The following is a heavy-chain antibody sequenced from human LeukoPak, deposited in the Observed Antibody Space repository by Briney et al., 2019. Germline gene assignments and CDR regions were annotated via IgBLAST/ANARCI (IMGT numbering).Heavy chain of an antibody. CDR3: ARDRVYDYVWGSYRPLDY. CDR2: ISAYNGNT. D-gene: IGHD3-16*02. J-gene: IGHJ4*02. V-gene: IGHV1-18*04. CDR1: GYTFTSYG. Sequence: ASVKVSCKASGYTFTSYGISWVRQAPGQGLEWMGWISAYNGNTNYAQKLQGRVTMTTDTSTSTAYMELRSLRSGDTAVYYCARDRVYDYVWGSYRPLDYWGQGTLVTVSS.